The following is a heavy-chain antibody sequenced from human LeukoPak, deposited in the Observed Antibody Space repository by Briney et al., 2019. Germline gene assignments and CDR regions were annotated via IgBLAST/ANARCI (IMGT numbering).Heavy chain of an antibody. CDR1: GYTFTSYY. D-gene: IGHD2-21*02. V-gene: IGHV1-46*01. J-gene: IGHJ6*04. CDR3: ARAYCGGDCYSVYYYYYGMDV. CDR2: INPSGGST. Sequence: ASVKVSCKASGYTFTSYYMHWVRQAPGQGLEWMGIINPSGGSTSYAQKFQGRVTMTGDTSTSTVYMELSSLRSEDTAVYYCARAYCGGDCYSVYYYYYGMDVWGKGTTVTVSS.